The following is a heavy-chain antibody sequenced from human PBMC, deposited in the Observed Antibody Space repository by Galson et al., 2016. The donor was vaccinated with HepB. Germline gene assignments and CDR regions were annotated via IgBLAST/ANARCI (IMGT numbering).Heavy chain of an antibody. CDR3: ARHISVPRTRGFDY. J-gene: IGHJ4*02. CDR2: VYHSGTT. CDR1: GASISDNW. Sequence: ETLSLTCAVSGASISDNWWSWVRRPPGKGLDWIGEVYHSGTTNLNPSLQSRGTISIDNSRNQFSLKLTSVTAADTAVYYCARHISVPRTRGFDYWARESWSPSPQ. D-gene: IGHD6-19*01. V-gene: IGHV4-4*02.